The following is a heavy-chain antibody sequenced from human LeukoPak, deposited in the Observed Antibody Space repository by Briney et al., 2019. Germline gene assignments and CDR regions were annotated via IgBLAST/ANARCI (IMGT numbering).Heavy chain of an antibody. CDR3: ARDLKVLRYGDSYVPIDN. Sequence: ASVKVSCKASGYTFTSYYMHWVRQAPGQGLEWMGIINPSGGSTSYAQKFQGRVTMTRDTSTSTAYMELRSLRSDDTAVYYCARDLKVLRYGDSYVPIDNWGQGTLVTASS. V-gene: IGHV1-46*01. D-gene: IGHD4-17*01. CDR1: GYTFTSYY. CDR2: INPSGGST. J-gene: IGHJ4*02.